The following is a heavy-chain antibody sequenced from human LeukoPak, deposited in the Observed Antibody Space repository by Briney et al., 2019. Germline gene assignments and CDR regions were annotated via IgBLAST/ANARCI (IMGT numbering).Heavy chain of an antibody. D-gene: IGHD4-17*01. CDR2: IWYDGSNK. CDR3: ARDGPNTVTTPYGMDV. Sequence: GGSLRLSCAASGFTFSSYGMHWVRQAPGKGLEWVAVIWYDGSNKYYADSVKGRFTISRDNSKNTLYLQMNSLRAEDTAVYYCARDGPNTVTTPYGMDVWGQGTTVTVSS. V-gene: IGHV3-33*01. J-gene: IGHJ6*02. CDR1: GFTFSSYG.